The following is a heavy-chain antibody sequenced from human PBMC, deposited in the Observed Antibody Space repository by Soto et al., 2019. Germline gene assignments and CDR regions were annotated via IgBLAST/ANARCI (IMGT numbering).Heavy chain of an antibody. CDR2: INVGNGNT. J-gene: IGHJ6*02. Sequence: ASVKVSCKASGYKFSSYAIHWVRQAPGQRLEWMGWINVGNGNTKYSQKFHDRVTIIRDTSADTAYMKLSSVTAADTAVYYCASIFSGGYSYGFYYYGMDVWGQGTTVTVSS. CDR1: GYKFSSYA. D-gene: IGHD5-18*01. V-gene: IGHV1-3*01. CDR3: ASIFSGGYSYGFYYYGMDV.